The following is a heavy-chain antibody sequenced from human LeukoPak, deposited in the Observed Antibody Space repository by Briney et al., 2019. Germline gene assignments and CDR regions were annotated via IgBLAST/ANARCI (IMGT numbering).Heavy chain of an antibody. D-gene: IGHD3-10*01. CDR1: GFTFRGAW. Sequence: PGGSLRLSCVASGFTFRGAWMHWVRQAPGKGLVWVSRITSDGSGTDYADSVRGRFTIPRDDAKNALYLQMNSLRDEDTAVYFCARDYYWSIDYWGQGTVVTVSS. J-gene: IGHJ4*02. V-gene: IGHV3-74*01. CDR2: ITSDGSGT. CDR3: ARDYYWSIDY.